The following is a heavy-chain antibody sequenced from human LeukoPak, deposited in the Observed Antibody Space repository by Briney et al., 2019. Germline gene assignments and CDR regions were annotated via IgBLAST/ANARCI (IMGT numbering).Heavy chain of an antibody. D-gene: IGHD3-10*01. CDR1: GYTFTSYG. CDR2: ISAYNGNT. J-gene: IGHJ5*02. Sequence: ASVKVSCKASGYTFTSYGISWVRQAPGQGLEWMGWISAYNGNTNYAQKLQGRVTMTTDTSTSTAYMELRSLRSDDTAVYYCANSSITMVRVVIITNWFDPWGQGTLVTVSS. CDR3: ANSSITMVRVVIITNWFDP. V-gene: IGHV1-18*01.